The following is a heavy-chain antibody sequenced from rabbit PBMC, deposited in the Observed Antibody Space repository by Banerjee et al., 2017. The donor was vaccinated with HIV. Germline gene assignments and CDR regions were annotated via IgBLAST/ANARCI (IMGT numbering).Heavy chain of an antibody. CDR3: AREPGYTLLGYFTL. J-gene: IGHJ4*01. CDR1: GFSFSNKYV. D-gene: IGHD1-1*01. V-gene: IGHV1S45*01. Sequence: QEQLEESGGDLVKPEGSLTLTCTASGFSFSNKYVMCWVRQAPGKGLEWIGCINSSSRNVFYASVSTGRFTTSKTSSTTVTLQMTSLTASDTSIYFCAREPGYTLLGYFTLWVPG. CDR2: INSSSRNV.